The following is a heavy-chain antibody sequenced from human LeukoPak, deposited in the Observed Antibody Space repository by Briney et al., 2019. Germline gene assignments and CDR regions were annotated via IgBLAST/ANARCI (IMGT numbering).Heavy chain of an antibody. CDR3: ARVYDSSGYYFMYPLDY. J-gene: IGHJ4*02. D-gene: IGHD3-22*01. CDR1: GFTVSSNY. Sequence: GGSLRLSCAASGFTVSSNYMSWVRQAPGKGLEWVSVIYSGGSTYYADSVKGRFTISRDNSKNTLYLQMNSLRAEDTAVYYCARVYDSSGYYFMYPLDYWGQGTLVTVSS. CDR2: IYSGGST. V-gene: IGHV3-53*01.